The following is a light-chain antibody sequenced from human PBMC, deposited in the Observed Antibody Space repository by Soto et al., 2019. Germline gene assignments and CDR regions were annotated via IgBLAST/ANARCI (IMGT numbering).Light chain of an antibody. CDR2: KTS. J-gene: IGKJ2*01. CDR3: MQITQSPYT. Sequence: EIVMTQTPLSSPVTLGQPASISCRSSRSLVHSDGNTYLSWLQQRPGQPPRLLIYKTSSRFSGVPDRFSGSGAGTDFTLKISRVETEDVGVYYCMQITQSPYTFGQGTKLEIK. V-gene: IGKV2-24*01. CDR1: RSLVHSDGNTY.